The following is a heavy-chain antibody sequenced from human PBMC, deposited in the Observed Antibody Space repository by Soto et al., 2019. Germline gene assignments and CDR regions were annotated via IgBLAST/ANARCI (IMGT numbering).Heavy chain of an antibody. Sequence: QVQLQESGPGLVKPSETLSLTCTVSGGSIGNYYWNWVRQAPGKGLEWIGYVYYTGSTHLNPSLMSRVTMSVDTSKNQFSLNLRSVTAADTAVYYCARRHSGSQERGAFDFWGQGTIVTVSS. CDR3: ARRHSGSQERGAFDF. V-gene: IGHV4-59*08. CDR2: VYYTGST. J-gene: IGHJ3*01. D-gene: IGHD6-13*01. CDR1: GGSIGNYY.